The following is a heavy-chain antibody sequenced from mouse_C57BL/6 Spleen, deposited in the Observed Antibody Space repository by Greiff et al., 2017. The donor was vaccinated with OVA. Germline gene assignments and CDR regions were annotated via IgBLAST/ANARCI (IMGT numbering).Heavy chain of an antibody. CDR1: GFTFSDYY. CDR2: ISNGGGSP. Sequence: EVMLVESGGGLVQPGGSLKLSCAASGFTFSDYYMYWVRQTPEKRLEWVAYISNGGGSPYYPDTVSGRFTISRANAKNTLYLQMSRMKAENTAKYYCARQLRPYSLDYWGQGTTLTVSS. CDR3: ARQLRPYSLDY. J-gene: IGHJ2*01. V-gene: IGHV5-12*01.